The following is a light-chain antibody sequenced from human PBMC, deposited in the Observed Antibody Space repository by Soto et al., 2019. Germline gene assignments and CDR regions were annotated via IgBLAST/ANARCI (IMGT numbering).Light chain of an antibody. CDR2: DTS. V-gene: IGKV3-11*01. J-gene: IGKJ1*01. Sequence: EIVLTQSPATLSSSPGERATLSCRASQTVSSKLAWYQHKPGQAPRLLIYDTSNGATGIPARFSGSGSGTDFTLTISSLEPEDFAVYYCHQRKSWPRTFGQGTKVDIK. CDR1: QTVSSK. CDR3: HQRKSWPRT.